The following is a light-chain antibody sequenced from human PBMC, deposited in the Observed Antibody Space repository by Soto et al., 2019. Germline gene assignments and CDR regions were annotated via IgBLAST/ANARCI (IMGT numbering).Light chain of an antibody. CDR2: AAS. Sequence: DIQMTQSPSSLSASVGDRVTITCRASQSISSYLNWYQQKPGKAPKLQIYAASSLQSGVPSRFSGSGSGTDFILTISSLQPEDFATYYCQQSYSTPPFTFGPGTKVDIK. CDR3: QQSYSTPPFT. J-gene: IGKJ3*01. CDR1: QSISSY. V-gene: IGKV1-39*01.